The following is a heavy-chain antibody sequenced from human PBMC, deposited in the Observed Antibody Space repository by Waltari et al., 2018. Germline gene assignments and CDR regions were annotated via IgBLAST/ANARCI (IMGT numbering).Heavy chain of an antibody. V-gene: IGHV4-59*11. J-gene: IGHJ6*02. CDR1: GGSISSHY. D-gene: IGHD2-21*01. CDR2: IYYSGST. CDR3: ARAYCGGDCSYYYYGMDV. Sequence: QVQLQESGPGLVKPSETLSLTCTVSGGSISSHYWSWIRQPPGKGLEWIGYIYYSGSTNYNPSLKSRDTISVDTSKNQFSLKLSSVTAADTAVYYCARAYCGGDCSYYYYGMDVWGQGTTVTVSS.